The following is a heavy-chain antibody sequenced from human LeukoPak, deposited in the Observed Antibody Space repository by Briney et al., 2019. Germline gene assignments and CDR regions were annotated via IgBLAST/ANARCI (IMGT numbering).Heavy chain of an antibody. V-gene: IGHV4-59*08. CDR1: GDSISSDY. CDR2: IYYTGST. J-gene: IGHJ5*02. D-gene: IGHD1-1*01. CDR3: ARPVPSRLGWFDP. Sequence: SETLSLTCAVSGDSISSDYWSWIRQPPGKGLEWIGYIYYTGSTNYNPSLKSRVTISVDTSRNQFSLKLTSVTAADTAVYYCARPVPSRLGWFDPWGQGTLVTVSS.